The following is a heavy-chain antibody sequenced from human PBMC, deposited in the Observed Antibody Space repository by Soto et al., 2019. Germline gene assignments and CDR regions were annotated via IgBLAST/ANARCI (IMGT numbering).Heavy chain of an antibody. CDR3: ARFTLQWLDPAEYFQH. Sequence: PGGSLRLSCAASGFTFSSYSMNWVRQAPGKGLEWVSSISSSSYIYYADSVKGRFTISRDNAKNSLYLQMNSLRAEDTAVYYCARFTLQWLDPAEYFQHWGQGTLVTVSS. CDR1: GFTFSSYS. CDR2: ISSSSYI. D-gene: IGHD6-19*01. J-gene: IGHJ1*01. V-gene: IGHV3-21*01.